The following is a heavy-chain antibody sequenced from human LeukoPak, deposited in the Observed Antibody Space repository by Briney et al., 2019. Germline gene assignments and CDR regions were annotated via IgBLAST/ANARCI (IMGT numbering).Heavy chain of an antibody. J-gene: IGHJ4*02. CDR1: GGSVSSYY. CDR2: IYYSGST. V-gene: IGHV4-59*02. Sequence: SETLSLTCTVSGGSVSSYYWSWIRQPPRKGLGWIGYIYYSGSTNYNPSLKSRVTISVDTSKNQFSLKLSCGTAADTAVYYCARDIQGYLYYWGQGTLVTVSS. CDR3: ARDIQGYLYY.